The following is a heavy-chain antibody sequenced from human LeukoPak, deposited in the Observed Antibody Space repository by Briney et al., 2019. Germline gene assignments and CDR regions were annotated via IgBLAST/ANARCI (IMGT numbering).Heavy chain of an antibody. CDR2: INPETFKV. CDR3: ARGSGAAPAFDI. CDR1: GYTFTDSY. Sequence: ASVKVSCKASGYTFTDSYIHWVRQAPGQGLEWLGWINPETFKVEYAERFQGRVTMTRDTSISTAYMELSSLKSEDTAVYFCARGSGAAPAFDIWGQGTLVTVSS. D-gene: IGHD1-26*01. V-gene: IGHV1-2*02. J-gene: IGHJ3*02.